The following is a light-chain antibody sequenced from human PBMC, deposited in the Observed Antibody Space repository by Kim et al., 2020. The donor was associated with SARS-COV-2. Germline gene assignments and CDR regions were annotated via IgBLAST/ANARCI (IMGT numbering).Light chain of an antibody. V-gene: IGKV1-27*01. Sequence: DTQSTQSPCSLSASVGDRVTITCRVSQGIRSYFNWYRQRPGIVPKLLIYSASNLQSGVPSRFSGSGSGTGFTLTISSLQPDDVAAYYRQRTYDAPRGTFGGGTKVDIK. J-gene: IGKJ4*01. CDR1: QGIRSY. CDR2: SAS. CDR3: QRTYDAPRGT.